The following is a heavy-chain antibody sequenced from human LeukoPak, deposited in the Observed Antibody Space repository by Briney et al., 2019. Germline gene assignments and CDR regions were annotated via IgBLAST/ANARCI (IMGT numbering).Heavy chain of an antibody. CDR1: GFTFSSYA. V-gene: IGHV3-23*01. CDR3: AKSRESYWVPEFDY. J-gene: IGHJ4*02. CDR2: ISGSGDST. D-gene: IGHD1-26*01. Sequence: GSLRVSCAASGFTFSSYAMSWVRQAPGKGLEWASDISGSGDSTYYADSVRGRFTISRDNSKNTLYLQMNSLRAEDTAVYYCAKSRESYWVPEFDYWGQGTLVTVSS.